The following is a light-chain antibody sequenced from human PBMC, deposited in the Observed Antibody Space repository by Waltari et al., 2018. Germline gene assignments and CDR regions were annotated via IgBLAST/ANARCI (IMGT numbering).Light chain of an antibody. CDR2: GTS. V-gene: IGKV3-15*01. J-gene: IGKJ2*01. CDR1: QSVRTH. CDR3: QQYNDWPYT. Sequence: EIVMTQSPVTLSVSPGERAALSCRPSQSVRTHLAWYQQRPGQTPRLLIYGTSTRATELPARFSGSGSGTEFTLTISSLQSEDFAVYYCQQYNDWPYTFGQGTKLEIK.